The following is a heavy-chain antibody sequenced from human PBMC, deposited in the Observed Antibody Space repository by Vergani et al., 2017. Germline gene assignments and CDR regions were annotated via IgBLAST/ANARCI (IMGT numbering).Heavy chain of an antibody. CDR2: TWYEGNNN. V-gene: IGHV3-33*01. CDR3: ARETRDTPSSLDY. D-gene: IGHD5-24*01. J-gene: IGHJ4*02. Sequence: QVQLVESGGGVVQPGRSLRLSCPPSSFKLGDYGMHWVRQAPGRGLEWVSMTWYEGNNNYYADSVKRRFTISKDISKNTLYLQMNSLRGDDTAVYYCARETRDTPSSLDYWGQGTLVTVSS. CDR1: SFKLGDYG.